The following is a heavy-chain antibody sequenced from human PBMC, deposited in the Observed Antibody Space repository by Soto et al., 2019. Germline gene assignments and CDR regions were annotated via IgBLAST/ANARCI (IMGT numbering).Heavy chain of an antibody. CDR3: ARAGDYGSGRYYFTPYAFDI. Sequence: EVQLVESGGGLVKPGGSLRLSCAASGFTFSSYSMNWVRQAPGKGLAWVSSISSSSSYIYYADSVKGRFTISRDNAKNSLYLQMNSLRVEDPAVYYSARAGDYGSGRYYFTPYAFDIWGQETMVTVSS. V-gene: IGHV3-21*01. CDR2: ISSSSSYI. CDR1: GFTFSSYS. J-gene: IGHJ3*02. D-gene: IGHD3-10*01.